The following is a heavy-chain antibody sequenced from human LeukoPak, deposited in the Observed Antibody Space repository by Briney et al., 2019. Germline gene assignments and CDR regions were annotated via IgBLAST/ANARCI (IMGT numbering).Heavy chain of an antibody. J-gene: IGHJ6*03. CDR3: ANWRDYYGSGSYTYYYYYMDV. CDR1: GFTFSSYG. V-gene: IGHV3-30*02. Sequence: GGSLRLSCAASGFTFSSYGMHWVRQAPGKGLEWVAFIRYDGSNKYYADSVKGRFTISRDNSKNTLYLQMNSLRAEDTAVYYRANWRDYYGSGSYTYYYYYMDVWGKGTTVTVSS. CDR2: IRYDGSNK. D-gene: IGHD3-10*01.